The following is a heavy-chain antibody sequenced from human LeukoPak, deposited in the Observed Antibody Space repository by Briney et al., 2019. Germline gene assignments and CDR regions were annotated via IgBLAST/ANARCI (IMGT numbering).Heavy chain of an antibody. V-gene: IGHV4-59*01. D-gene: IGHD3-22*01. CDR2: IYYSGST. CDR3: ARGSGYYLDFDY. Sequence: SETLSLTCTVSGGSISSYYWSWIRQPPGKGLEWIGYIYYSGSTNYNPSLKSRVIISVDTSKNQFSLKLSSVTAADTAVYYCARGSGYYLDFDYWGQGTLVTVSS. CDR1: GGSISSYY. J-gene: IGHJ4*02.